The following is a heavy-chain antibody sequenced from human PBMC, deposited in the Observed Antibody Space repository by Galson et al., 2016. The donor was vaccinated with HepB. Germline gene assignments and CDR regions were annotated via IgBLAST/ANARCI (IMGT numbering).Heavy chain of an antibody. CDR2: ISSSSSYI. CDR3: ARDLSGTYGRYYYYGMDV. V-gene: IGHV3-21*01. J-gene: IGHJ6*02. D-gene: IGHD1-26*01. Sequence: SLRLSCAASGFTFSSYSMNWVRQAPGKGLEWVSSISSSSSYIYYADSVKGRFTISRDNSKNTLYLQMNSLRAEDTAVYYCARDLSGTYGRYYYYGMDVWGQGTLVTVSS. CDR1: GFTFSSYS.